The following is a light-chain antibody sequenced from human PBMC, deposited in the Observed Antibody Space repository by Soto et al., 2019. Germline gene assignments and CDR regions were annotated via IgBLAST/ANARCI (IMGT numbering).Light chain of an antibody. CDR2: KAT. Sequence: DIQMTQSPSTLAASVGDRVTITCRASQSISSWLAWYQQKPGKAPNLMIYKATSLEGGVLSRLSVSGPGTGFTLTISSLQADDYANNDCQQYNSDWYNVGQGTKLEIK. J-gene: IGKJ2*01. CDR1: QSISSW. V-gene: IGKV1-5*03. CDR3: QQYNSDWYN.